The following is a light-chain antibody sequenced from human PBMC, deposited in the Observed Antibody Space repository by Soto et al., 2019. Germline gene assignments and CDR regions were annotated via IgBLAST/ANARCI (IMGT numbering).Light chain of an antibody. CDR3: QQRNVWPPVT. Sequence: EIVLTQSPATLSLSPGERATLSCRASPSVTNFLAWYQPKPGQAPRPLIYGAFNRATGIPARFSGSGSGTDFTLTISSLEPEDSAVYYCQQRNVWPPVTFGQGTRLEIK. CDR1: PSVTNF. V-gene: IGKV3-11*01. CDR2: GAF. J-gene: IGKJ5*01.